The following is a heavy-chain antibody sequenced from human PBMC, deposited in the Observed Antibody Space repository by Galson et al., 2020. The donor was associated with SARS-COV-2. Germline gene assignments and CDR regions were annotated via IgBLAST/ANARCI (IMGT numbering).Heavy chain of an antibody. CDR2: IHPADSYV. J-gene: IGHJ6*03. Sequence: HGESLKISCRGSGYSFPNFWNGRVRQMPGKGPEWMGIIHPADSYVKYSTSSQGQVTISADMTISTAYLQWTSLKASDTAIYYCARVDSGNYYDNFYVDVWGKGTTVTVSS. CDR3: ARVDSGNYYDNFYVDV. CDR1: GYSFPNFW. D-gene: IGHD6-19*01. V-gene: IGHV5-51*01.